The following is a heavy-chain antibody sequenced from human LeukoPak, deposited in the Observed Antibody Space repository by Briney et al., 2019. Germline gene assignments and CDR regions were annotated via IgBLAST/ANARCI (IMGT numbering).Heavy chain of an antibody. CDR2: ISWNSGSI. V-gene: IGHV3-9*01. CDR1: GFIFDDYA. CDR3: AKALNMYYMDV. J-gene: IGHJ6*03. Sequence: GGSLRLSCAASGFIFDDYAMHWVRQAPGKGLEWVSGISWNSGSIGYADSVKGRFTISRDNAKNSLYLQMNSLRAEDTALYYCAKALNMYYMDVWGKGTTVTVSS.